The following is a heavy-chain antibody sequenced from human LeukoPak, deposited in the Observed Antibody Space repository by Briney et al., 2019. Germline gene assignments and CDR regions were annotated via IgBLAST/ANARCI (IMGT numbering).Heavy chain of an antibody. J-gene: IGHJ3*02. V-gene: IGHV4-61*02. CDR2: IYTSGST. D-gene: IGHD4-23*01. CDR1: GGSISSGSYY. CDR3: ARSSTVVTPRAFDI. Sequence: SETLSLTRTVSGGSISSGSYYWSWIRQPAGKGLEWIGRIYTSGSTNYNPSLKSRVTISVDTSKNQFSLKLSSVTAADTAVYYCARSSTVVTPRAFDIWGQGTMVTVSS.